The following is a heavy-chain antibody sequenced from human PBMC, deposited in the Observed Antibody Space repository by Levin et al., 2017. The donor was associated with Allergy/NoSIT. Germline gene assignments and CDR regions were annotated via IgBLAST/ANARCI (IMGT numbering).Heavy chain of an antibody. CDR1: GFTFSSYD. V-gene: IGHV3-30*03. CDR2: ISHDGSNK. Sequence: AGGSLRLSCAASGFTFSSYDMHWVRQAPGKGLEWVAVISHDGSNKYYVDSVKGRFTISRDNSKNTLYLQMNSLRAEDTAVYYCASGGDDSWGQGTLVTVSS. D-gene: IGHD3-16*01. J-gene: IGHJ5*01. CDR3: ASGGDDS.